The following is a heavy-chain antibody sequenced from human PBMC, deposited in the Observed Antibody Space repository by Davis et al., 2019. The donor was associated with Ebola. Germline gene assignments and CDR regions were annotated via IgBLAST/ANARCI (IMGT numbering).Heavy chain of an antibody. CDR3: AKLRSHDYTDSSDAFYLDL. Sequence: GESLKISCTASGFTFSYYDMHWVRQPPGKGQESVALISSDGSREYSADSVEGRFTISKDNSGNTLYLHMNALTAEDTALYYCAKLRSHDYTDSSDAFYLDLWGRGTLVTVSS. CDR1: GFTFSYYD. CDR2: ISSDGSRE. J-gene: IGHJ2*01. D-gene: IGHD3-16*01. V-gene: IGHV3-30*18.